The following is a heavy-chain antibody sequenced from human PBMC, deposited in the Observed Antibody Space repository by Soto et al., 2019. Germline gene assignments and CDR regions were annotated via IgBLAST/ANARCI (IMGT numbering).Heavy chain of an antibody. CDR2: ISYDGSNK. V-gene: IGHV3-30*18. CDR1: GFTFSSYG. CDR3: AKIDSLYYDFWSGYYRVFDY. D-gene: IGHD3-3*01. Sequence: RLSCAASGFTFSSYGMHWVRQAPGKGLEWVAVISYDGSNKYYADSVKGRFTISRDNSKNTLYLQMNSLRAEDTAVYYCAKIDSLYYDFWSGYYRVFDYWGQGTLVTVSS. J-gene: IGHJ4*02.